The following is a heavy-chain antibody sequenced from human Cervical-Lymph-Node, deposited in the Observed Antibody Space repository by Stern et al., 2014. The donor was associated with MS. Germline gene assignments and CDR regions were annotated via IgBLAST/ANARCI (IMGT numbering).Heavy chain of an antibody. CDR1: GGSINSGGHY. D-gene: IGHD6-6*01. CDR3: AAESRTLPGRPEG. Sequence: VQLVQSGPGLVKPSQTLSLTCAVSGGSINSGGHYWMWIRQHPGTGLEWIGYIHYSGSTYSNPSLKSRVTMSVDTSKNQFSLKLSSVTAADTAVYYCAAESRTLPGRPEGWGQGTLVTVSS. CDR2: IHYSGST. J-gene: IGHJ4*02. V-gene: IGHV4-31*11.